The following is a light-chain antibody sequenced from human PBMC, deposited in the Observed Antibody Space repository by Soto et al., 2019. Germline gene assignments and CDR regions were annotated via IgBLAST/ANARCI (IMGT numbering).Light chain of an antibody. CDR1: QSVRDN. Sequence: TQSPATLAVSPGEGFTPSCMASQSVRDNLDSYHQKPGQAARLLIYRASSRAPGVPARFSSSGSGTEFTLTPSSLQSEDVSVYFCHHYNFWPHTFGQGTRLEI. J-gene: IGKJ5*01. CDR2: RAS. CDR3: HHYNFWPHT. V-gene: IGKV3-15*01.